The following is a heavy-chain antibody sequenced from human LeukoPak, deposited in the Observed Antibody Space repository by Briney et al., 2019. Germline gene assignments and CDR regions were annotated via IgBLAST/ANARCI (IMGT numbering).Heavy chain of an antibody. D-gene: IGHD3-16*01. CDR3: AKLGGASRIDY. CDR1: GFTFSRYA. J-gene: IGHJ4*02. V-gene: IGHV3-23*01. Sequence: QAGGSLRLSCAASGFTFSRYAMGWVRQAPGKGLEWVSAISGSGGSTYYADSVKGRFTISRDNSKNTLYLQMNSLRAEDTAVYYCAKLGGASRIDYWGQGTLVTVSS. CDR2: ISGSGGST.